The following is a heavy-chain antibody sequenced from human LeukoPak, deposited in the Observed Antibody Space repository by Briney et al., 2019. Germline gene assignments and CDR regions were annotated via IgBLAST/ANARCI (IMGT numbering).Heavy chain of an antibody. D-gene: IGHD6-19*01. Sequence: GGSLRLSCAASGFTFSSYEMNWVRQAPGKGLEWVSVIYSGGSTYYADSVKGRFTISRDNSKNTLYLQMNSLRAEDTAVYYCARAGIIAVAGTFDYWGQGTLVTVSS. CDR1: GFTFSSYE. CDR3: ARAGIIAVAGTFDY. CDR2: IYSGGST. J-gene: IGHJ4*02. V-gene: IGHV3-66*01.